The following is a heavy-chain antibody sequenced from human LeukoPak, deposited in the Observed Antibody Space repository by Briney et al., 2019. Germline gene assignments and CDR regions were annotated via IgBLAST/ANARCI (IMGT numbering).Heavy chain of an antibody. D-gene: IGHD5-18*01. CDR1: GFTFSSYS. CDR2: ISSSSSTI. V-gene: IGHV3-48*01. J-gene: IGHJ4*02. CDR3: ARDLKTGYTCGYPLDY. Sequence: GGSLRLSCAASGFTFSSYSMLWVRQAPGKGLEWVSYISSSSSTIYYADSVKGRFTISRDNAKNSLYLQMNSLRAEDTAVYSCARDLKTGYTCGYPLDYWGQGTLVTVSS.